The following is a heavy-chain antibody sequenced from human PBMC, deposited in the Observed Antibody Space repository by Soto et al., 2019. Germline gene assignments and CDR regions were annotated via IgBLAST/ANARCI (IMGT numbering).Heavy chain of an antibody. D-gene: IGHD5-18*01. J-gene: IGHJ4*02. CDR2: TIPIIGTT. V-gene: IGHV1-69*01. Sequence: QVQLVQSGAEVKKPGSSGKVSCKASGDTLSTHGISWVRQAPGQGLEWMGGTIPIIGTTDYAEKFQGRVTITADESTTTSYMELSSLRPDDTAVYYCAAGDSSDTGDHWGQGPLVTVSS. CDR1: GDTLSTHG. CDR3: AAGDSSDTGDH.